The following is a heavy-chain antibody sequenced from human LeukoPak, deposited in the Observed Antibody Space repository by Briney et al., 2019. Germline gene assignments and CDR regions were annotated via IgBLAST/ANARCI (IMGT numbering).Heavy chain of an antibody. V-gene: IGHV5-51*01. CDR3: ARPPSRGYSSSFEY. CDR1: GYSFPTYW. CDR2: IYPDESNI. D-gene: IGHD2-2*03. Sequence: GESLKISCKGSGYSFPTYWIAWVRQMPGKGLEWMGIIYPDESNIRYSPSFEGQVTISADKSISTAYLQWSSLKASDTAMYYCARPPSRGYSSSFEYWGQGTLVTVSS. J-gene: IGHJ4*02.